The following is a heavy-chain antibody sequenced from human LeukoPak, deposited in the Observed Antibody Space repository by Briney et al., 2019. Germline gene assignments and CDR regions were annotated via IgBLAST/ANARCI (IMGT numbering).Heavy chain of an antibody. CDR2: IYSSGST. Sequence: SETLSLTCTVSGGSISSSSYYWGWIRQPPGKGLEWIGSIYSSGSTYYNPSLRSRVAISVDTSKNQFSLELSSVTAADTAVYYCAGPSIAARLVYWGQGTLVTVSS. CDR1: GGSISSSSYY. V-gene: IGHV4-39*01. J-gene: IGHJ4*02. CDR3: AGPSIAARLVY. D-gene: IGHD6-6*01.